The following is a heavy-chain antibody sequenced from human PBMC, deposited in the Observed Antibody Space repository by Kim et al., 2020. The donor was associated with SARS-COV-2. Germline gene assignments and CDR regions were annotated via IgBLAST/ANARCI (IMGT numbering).Heavy chain of an antibody. V-gene: IGHV3-7*01. J-gene: IGHJ4*02. CDR3: ARWTPVTVNFDY. Sequence: GGSLRLSCAASGFTFSTYWMSWVRQAPGKGLEWVANINQDGGAKNYVDSVKGRFTISRDNARNSLYLQMNSLRAEDTAVYYCARWTPVTVNFDYWGQGTLVTVSS. CDR2: INQDGGAK. CDR1: GFTFSTYW. D-gene: IGHD4-17*01.